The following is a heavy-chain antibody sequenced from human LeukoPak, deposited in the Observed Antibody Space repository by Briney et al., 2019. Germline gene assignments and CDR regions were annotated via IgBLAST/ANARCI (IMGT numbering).Heavy chain of an antibody. CDR1: GGSFSGYY. J-gene: IGHJ4*02. D-gene: IGHD3-10*01. CDR3: ARGYYHGSGPFDY. V-gene: IGHV4-34*01. CDR2: INHSGST. Sequence: SETLSLTCAVYGGSFSGYYWSWIRQPPGKGLEWIGEINHSGSTNYNPSLKSRVTIPVDTSKNQFSLKLSSVTAADTAVYYCARGYYHGSGPFDYWGQGTLVTVSS.